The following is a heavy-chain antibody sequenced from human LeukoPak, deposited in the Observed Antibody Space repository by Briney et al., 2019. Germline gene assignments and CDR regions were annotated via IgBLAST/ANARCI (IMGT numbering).Heavy chain of an antibody. J-gene: IGHJ4*02. CDR3: ARTYNIRYFDT. D-gene: IGHD3-9*01. CDR2: IWSDASNT. CDR1: GFTFSSYG. V-gene: IGHV3-33*08. Sequence: PGGSLRLSCSASGFTFSSYGMDWVRQAPGKGLEWVAVIWSDASNTYYVDSVKGRFTISRDNSKNTLYLQMNSLRAEDTAVYYCARTYNIRYFDTWGQGTLVTVSS.